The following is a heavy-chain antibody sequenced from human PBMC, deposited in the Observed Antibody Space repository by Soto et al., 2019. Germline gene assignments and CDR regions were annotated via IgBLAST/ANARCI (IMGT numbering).Heavy chain of an antibody. CDR1: GYAFTTYG. D-gene: IGHD1-1*01. CDR3: ARGRYGDY. J-gene: IGHJ4*02. V-gene: IGHV1-18*01. Sequence: QVHLVQSGAEVKKPGASVKVSCKGSGYAFTTYGITWVRQAPGQGLEWMGWMRAQNGNTNYAQKLQARVTLTRDTSTSTAYMELRSLRSDDTAVYYCARGRYGDYWGQGALVTVSS. CDR2: MRAQNGNT.